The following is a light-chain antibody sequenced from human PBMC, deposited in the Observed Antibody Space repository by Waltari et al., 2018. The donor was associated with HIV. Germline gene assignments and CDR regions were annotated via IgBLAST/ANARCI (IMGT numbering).Light chain of an antibody. J-gene: IGLJ3*02. CDR1: TPNIGARHD. Sequence: QSVLTLPPSVSGATGQRVTVSRSGRTPNIGARHDAHWYQQLPGITPKVLISSNTNRPSWVPGRFSASKSGTSGSLTITGLQAEDEADYYCQSYYGRQMVFGGGTKVTVL. V-gene: IGLV1-40*01. CDR2: SNT. CDR3: QSYYGRQMV.